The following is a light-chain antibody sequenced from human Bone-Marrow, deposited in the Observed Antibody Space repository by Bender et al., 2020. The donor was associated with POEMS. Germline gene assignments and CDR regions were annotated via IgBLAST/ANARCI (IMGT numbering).Light chain of an antibody. CDR1: SANIGSNY. CDR3: ASWDDSLNGWV. CDR2: KNN. V-gene: IGLV1-47*01. Sequence: QSVLTQPPSVSGTPGQRVTITCSGGSANIGSNYVYWYQQLPGTAPKLLIFKNNQRPSGVPDRFSGSKSGPSGSLAISGLQSEDEADYYCASWDDSLNGWVFGGGTKLTVL. J-gene: IGLJ3*02.